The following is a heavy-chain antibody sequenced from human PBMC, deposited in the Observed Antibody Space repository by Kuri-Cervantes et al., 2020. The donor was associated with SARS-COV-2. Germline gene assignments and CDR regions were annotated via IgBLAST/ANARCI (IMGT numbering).Heavy chain of an antibody. CDR3: ARVDCSGGSCYPQFDP. CDR2: ISSSSSTI. D-gene: IGHD2-15*01. Sequence: GGSLRLSCAASGFTFSNAWMSWVRQAPGKGLEWVSYISSSSSTIYYADSMKGRFTISRDNAKNSLYLQMNSLRDEDTAVYYCARVDCSGGSCYPQFDPWGQGTLVTVSS. J-gene: IGHJ5*02. V-gene: IGHV3-48*02. CDR1: GFTFSNAW.